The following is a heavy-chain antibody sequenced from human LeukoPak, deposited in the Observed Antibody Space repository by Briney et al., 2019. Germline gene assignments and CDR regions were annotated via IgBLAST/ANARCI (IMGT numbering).Heavy chain of an antibody. CDR1: GGSVSSSNYY. Sequence: SETLSLTCTVSGGSVSSSNYYWSWIRQPPGKGLEWIGYIYYTGSTNYNPSLTSRVNISVDTSKNQFSLNLTSVTAADTAVYYCARWGSIAVARFDYWGQGTLVTVSS. J-gene: IGHJ4*02. CDR3: ARWGSIAVARFDY. V-gene: IGHV4-61*01. D-gene: IGHD6-6*01. CDR2: IYYTGST.